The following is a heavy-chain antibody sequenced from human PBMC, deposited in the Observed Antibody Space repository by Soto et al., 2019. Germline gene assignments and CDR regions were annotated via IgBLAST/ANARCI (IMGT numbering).Heavy chain of an antibody. J-gene: IGHJ4*02. CDR1: GFTFRNYG. CDR2: ISGSGGST. CDR3: AKEGYGSGGSVDY. Sequence: GGSLRLCCTASGFTFRNYGMNWVRQAPGKGLELVSGISGSGGSTYYADSVKGRFTISRDNSKNMLYVQMNSLRVEDTALYYCAKEGYGSGGSVDYWGQGTLVTVSS. D-gene: IGHD2-15*01. V-gene: IGHV3-23*01.